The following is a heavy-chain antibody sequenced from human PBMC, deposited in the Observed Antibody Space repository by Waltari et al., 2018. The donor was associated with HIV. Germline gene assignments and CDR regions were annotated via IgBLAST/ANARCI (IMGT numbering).Heavy chain of an antibody. Sequence: EVQLLESGGGLVQPGGSLRLSCAASGFTFRSYAMSWVRQAPGKGLEWVSAISGRGGSTYYADSVKGRFTISRDNSKNTLYLQMNSLRAEDTAVYYCAKGKWFGELYYFDYWGQGTLVTVSS. CDR1: GFTFRSYA. D-gene: IGHD3-10*01. CDR2: ISGRGGST. CDR3: AKGKWFGELYYFDY. J-gene: IGHJ4*02. V-gene: IGHV3-23*01.